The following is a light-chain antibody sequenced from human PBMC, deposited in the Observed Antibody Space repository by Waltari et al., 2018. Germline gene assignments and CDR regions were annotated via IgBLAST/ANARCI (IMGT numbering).Light chain of an antibody. Sequence: QSALTQPPSASGSPGQSVTISCLGPNNDIGSYTHFPWYQQHPGKAPKLIIFEVNKRPSWVPDRFSGSKSGNTASLTVSGLQAEDEADYYCTSYGGDNNIVIFGGGTKLTVL. CDR3: TSYGGDNNIVI. V-gene: IGLV2-8*01. CDR2: EVN. CDR1: NNDIGSYTH. J-gene: IGLJ2*01.